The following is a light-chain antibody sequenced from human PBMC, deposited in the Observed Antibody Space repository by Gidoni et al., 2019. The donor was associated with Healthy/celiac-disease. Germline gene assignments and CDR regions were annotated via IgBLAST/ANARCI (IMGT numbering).Light chain of an antibody. J-gene: IGLJ1*01. CDR3: SSYTSSSPYV. Sequence: QSALTQPASVSGSPGQSITISCTGTSSDVGGYNYVSWYQQHPGKAPNLMIYEVSNRPSGVPDRFSGSKSGNTASLTISGLQAEDEADYYCSSYTSSSPYVFGTGTKVTFL. CDR2: EVS. CDR1: SSDVGGYNY. V-gene: IGLV2-14*01.